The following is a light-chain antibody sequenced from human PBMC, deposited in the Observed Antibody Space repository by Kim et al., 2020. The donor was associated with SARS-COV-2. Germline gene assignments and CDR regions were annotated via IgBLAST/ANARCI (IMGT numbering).Light chain of an antibody. CDR2: LNSDGSH. CDR1: SGHSSYP. V-gene: IGLV4-69*01. Sequence: SVKLTCTLSSGHSSYPIAWHQQQPEKGPRYLMKLNSDGSHNKGDEIPDRFSGSSSGPERYLTISSLQSEDEADYYCQTWDTGPWVFGGGTQLTVL. J-gene: IGLJ3*02. CDR3: QTWDTGPWV.